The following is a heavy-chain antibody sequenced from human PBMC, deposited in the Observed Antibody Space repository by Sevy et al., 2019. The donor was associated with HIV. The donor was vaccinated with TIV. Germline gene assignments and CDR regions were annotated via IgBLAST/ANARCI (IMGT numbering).Heavy chain of an antibody. J-gene: IGHJ3*02. CDR1: GFTFSDYG. D-gene: IGHD3-16*01. CDR3: ARVSTVGAMMDALDT. Sequence: GGSLRLSCAASGFTFSDYGVHWVRQTPHKGLEWVAVMSIDGNDKHYADSERGRFTNSRDKSKNTLFLELNSLRHEDTAVYYCARVSTVGAMMDALDTWGQGTMVTVSS. V-gene: IGHV3-30*03. CDR2: MSIDGNDK.